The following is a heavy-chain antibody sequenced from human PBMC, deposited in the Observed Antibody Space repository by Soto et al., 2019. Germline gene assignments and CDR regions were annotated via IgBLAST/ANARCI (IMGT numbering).Heavy chain of an antibody. Sequence: EVQLLESGGGLVQPGGSLRLSCVGSGFAFSNYAMNWVRQAPGKGLEWVSGISGRGYQTYYADSVKGRFTISRDNSNNTVYLQMKSLRAEDAAIYYCAKMDCSSASCYLPDCWGQGALVTVSS. V-gene: IGHV3-23*01. CDR2: ISGRGYQT. CDR3: AKMDCSSASCYLPDC. CDR1: GFAFSNYA. J-gene: IGHJ4*02. D-gene: IGHD2-2*01.